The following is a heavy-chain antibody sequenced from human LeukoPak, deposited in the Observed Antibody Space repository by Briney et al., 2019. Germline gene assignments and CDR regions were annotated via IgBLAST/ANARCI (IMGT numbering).Heavy chain of an antibody. J-gene: IGHJ4*02. CDR2: IRSKANGYAT. Sequence: GGSLRLSCAASGFTFSGSAMHWVRQASGKGLEWVGRIRSKANGYATAYAASAIGRFTISRDDSKNTAYLQMNSLKTEDTAVYYCTRQFTMEGYDYWGQGTLVTVSS. CDR3: TRQFTMEGYDY. CDR1: GFTFSGSA. D-gene: IGHD3-10*01. V-gene: IGHV3-73*01.